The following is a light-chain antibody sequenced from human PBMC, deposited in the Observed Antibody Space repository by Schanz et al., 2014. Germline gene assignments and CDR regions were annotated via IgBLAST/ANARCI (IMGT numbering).Light chain of an antibody. Sequence: QSVLTQPPSASGTPGQRVTISCSGSTSNVGSYTVNWYQQLPGTAPKLLIYRNDQRPSGVPDRFSGSKSGTSASLAITGLQAEDEADYYCSSYTSSSTLKWVFGGGTKLTVL. CDR1: TSNVGSYT. V-gene: IGLV1-44*01. J-gene: IGLJ3*02. CDR2: RND. CDR3: SSYTSSSTLKWV.